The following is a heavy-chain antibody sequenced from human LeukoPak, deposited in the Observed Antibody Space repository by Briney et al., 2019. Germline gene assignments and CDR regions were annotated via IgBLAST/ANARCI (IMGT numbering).Heavy chain of an antibody. Sequence: GGSLRLSCAASGFTFSSYSMNWVRQAPGKGLEWVSYISSSSSTIYYADSVKGRFTISRDNAKNSLYLQMNSLRAEDTAVYYCARDGWKDYHDAFDIWGQGTMVTVSS. J-gene: IGHJ3*02. CDR3: ARDGWKDYHDAFDI. D-gene: IGHD6-19*01. V-gene: IGHV3-48*01. CDR2: ISSSSSTI. CDR1: GFTFSSYS.